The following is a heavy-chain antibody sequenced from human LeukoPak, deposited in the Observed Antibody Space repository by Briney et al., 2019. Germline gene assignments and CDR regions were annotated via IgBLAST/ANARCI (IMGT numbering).Heavy chain of an antibody. Sequence: ASVKVSCKASGYTFTGYYMHWVRQAPGQGLEWMGWINPNSGGTNYAQKFQGRVTMTRDTSISTAYMELSRLRSDDTAVYYCARDLRRGSSGWYWGDWLDPWGQGTLVTVSS. D-gene: IGHD6-19*01. V-gene: IGHV1-2*02. CDR2: INPNSGGT. CDR3: ARDLRRGSSGWYWGDWLDP. CDR1: GYTFTGYY. J-gene: IGHJ5*02.